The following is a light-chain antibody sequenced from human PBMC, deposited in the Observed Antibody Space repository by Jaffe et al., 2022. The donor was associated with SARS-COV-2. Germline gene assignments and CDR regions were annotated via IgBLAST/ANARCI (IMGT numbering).Light chain of an antibody. CDR2: GSD. CDR1: STNIGSNS. V-gene: IGLV1-44*01. J-gene: IGLJ3*02. Sequence: QSVLTQAPSVSGTPGQRVTISCSGSSTNIGSNSVNWIQQLPRTAPKFLIYGSDRRPSGVPDRFSGSKSGTSASLAISGLRAEDEADYYCAAWDDTLKGWVFGGGTKLTVL. CDR3: AAWDDTLKGWV.